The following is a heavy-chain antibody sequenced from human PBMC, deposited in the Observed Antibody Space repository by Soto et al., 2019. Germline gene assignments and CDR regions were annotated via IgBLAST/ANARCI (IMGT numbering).Heavy chain of an antibody. D-gene: IGHD3-3*01. CDR1: GDSISSYY. J-gene: IGHJ6*02. CDR2: IYYSGST. Sequence: PSETLSLTCTVSGDSISSYYWSWIRQPPGKGLEWIGYIYYSGSTNYNPSLKSRVTISVDTSKNQFSLKLSSVTAADTAVYYCARGSSRDFWSQTIHYYYGMDVWGQGTTVTVSS. CDR3: ARGSSRDFWSQTIHYYYGMDV. V-gene: IGHV4-59*01.